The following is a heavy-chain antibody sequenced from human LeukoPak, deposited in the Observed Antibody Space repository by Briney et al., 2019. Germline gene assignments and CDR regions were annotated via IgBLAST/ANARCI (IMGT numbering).Heavy chain of an antibody. CDR2: ISYNGST. CDR1: SGSISSTSYY. V-gene: IGHV4-39*01. Sequence: PSETLSLTCTVSSGSISSTSYYWGWIRQPPGKGLEWIGTISYNGSTYYNLSLKSRVTSSVDTSKNQFSLKLSSLTAAATAVYYCARVGIQLWYHFDYWGRETLVTVSS. D-gene: IGHD5-18*01. CDR3: ARVGIQLWYHFDY. J-gene: IGHJ4*02.